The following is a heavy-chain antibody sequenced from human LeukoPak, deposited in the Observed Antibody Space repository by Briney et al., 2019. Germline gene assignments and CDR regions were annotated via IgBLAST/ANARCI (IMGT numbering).Heavy chain of an antibody. D-gene: IGHD6-13*01. Sequence: GGSLRLSCAVSGFTFSDYAMNWVRQAPGKGLEWVSTITNTGGTTYYADSVKGRFTISRDNSKNTLYLQMNSLRAEDTAVYYCARDPSSSWPDYWGQGTLVTVSS. J-gene: IGHJ4*02. CDR3: ARDPSSSWPDY. CDR1: GFTFSDYA. V-gene: IGHV3-23*01. CDR2: ITNTGGTT.